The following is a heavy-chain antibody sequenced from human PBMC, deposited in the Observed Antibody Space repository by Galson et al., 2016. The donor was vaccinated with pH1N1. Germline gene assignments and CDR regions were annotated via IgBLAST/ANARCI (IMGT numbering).Heavy chain of an antibody. V-gene: IGHV1-69*10. CDR3: AASETYKPSSYDY. Sequence: SVKVSCKASGGIFNKYAISWVRQAPGQGLEWVGDIIAIFGVPNYAQKFQGGVTINADKSTNTAYMELSSLKSDDTAVYYCAASETYKPSSYDYWGLGTLVTVSS. CDR2: IIAIFGVP. D-gene: IGHD3-10*01. J-gene: IGHJ4*02. CDR1: GGIFNKYA.